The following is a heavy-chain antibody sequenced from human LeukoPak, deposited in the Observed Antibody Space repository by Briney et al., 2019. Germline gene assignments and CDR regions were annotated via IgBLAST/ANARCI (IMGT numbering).Heavy chain of an antibody. CDR2: IIPILGIA. Sequence: GASVKVSCKASGGTFSSYAFSWVRQAPGQGLEWMGRIIPILGIANYAQKFQGRVTITADKSTSTAYMELSSLRSEDTAVYYCASVVLNYGSGSYDYWGQGTLVTVSS. J-gene: IGHJ4*02. D-gene: IGHD3-10*01. V-gene: IGHV1-69*04. CDR1: GGTFSSYA. CDR3: ASVVLNYGSGSYDY.